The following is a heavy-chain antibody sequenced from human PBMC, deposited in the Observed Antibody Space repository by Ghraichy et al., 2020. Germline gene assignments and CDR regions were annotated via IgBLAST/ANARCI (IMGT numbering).Heavy chain of an antibody. CDR3: ARGLELDNWFDA. Sequence: GGSLRLSCAASGFTFNNFAINWVRHSPGKGLQWVSSISGRGTTKYYADSVKGRFTISRDNSRNMASVQMNNLRPEDTAIYYCARGLELDNWFDAWGRGTLGTVSS. CDR2: ISGRGTTK. V-gene: IGHV3-23*01. CDR1: GFTFNNFA. D-gene: IGHD1-7*01. J-gene: IGHJ5*02.